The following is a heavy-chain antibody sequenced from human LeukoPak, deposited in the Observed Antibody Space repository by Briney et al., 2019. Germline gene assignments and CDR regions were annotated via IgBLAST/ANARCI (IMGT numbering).Heavy chain of an antibody. CDR2: INHSGST. Sequence: PSETLSLTCAVYGGSFSGYYWSWIRQPPGKGLEWIGEINHSGSTNYNSSLKSRVTTSVDTSKIQPSLKLTSVNAADTAVYYCARGPPPYYYYYMDVWGKGTTVTVSS. V-gene: IGHV4-34*01. J-gene: IGHJ6*03. CDR3: ARGPPPYYYYYMDV. CDR1: GGSFSGYY.